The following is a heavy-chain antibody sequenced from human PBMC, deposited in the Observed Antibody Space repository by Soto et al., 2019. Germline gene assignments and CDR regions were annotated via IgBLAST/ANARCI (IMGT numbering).Heavy chain of an antibody. CDR2: IYYSGST. CDR3: ARAPAPLYSSSWYYSDY. D-gene: IGHD6-13*01. V-gene: IGHV4-39*07. CDR1: GGSISSSSYY. Sequence: PSETLSLTCTVSGGSISSSSYYWGWIRQPPGKGLEWIGSIYYSGSTYYNPSLKSRVTISVDTSRNQFSLRLSSVTAADTAVYYCARAPAPLYSSSWYYSDYWGQGTLVTVSS. J-gene: IGHJ4*02.